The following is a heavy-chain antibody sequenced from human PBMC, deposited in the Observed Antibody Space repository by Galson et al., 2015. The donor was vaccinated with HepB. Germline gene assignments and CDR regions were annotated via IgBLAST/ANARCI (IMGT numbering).Heavy chain of an antibody. V-gene: IGHV1-3*01. Sequence: SVKVSCKASGYTFTSYAMHWVRQAPGQRLEWMGWINAGNGITKYSQKFQGRVTITRDTSASTAYMELSSLRSEDTAVYYCARALTVGILWFGDPTWGAFDIWGQGTMVTVSS. D-gene: IGHD3-10*01. CDR1: GYTFTSYA. CDR2: INAGNGIT. CDR3: ARALTVGILWFGDPTWGAFDI. J-gene: IGHJ3*02.